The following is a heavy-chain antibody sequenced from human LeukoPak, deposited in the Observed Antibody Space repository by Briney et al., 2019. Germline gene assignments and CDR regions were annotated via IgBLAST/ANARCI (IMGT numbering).Heavy chain of an antibody. CDR3: AKVGGIAAAGTGT. CDR1: GFTFSSYA. J-gene: IGHJ4*02. Sequence: GGSLRLSCAASGFTFSSYAMHWVRQAPGKGLEWVAVISYDGSNKYYADSVKGRFTISRDNSKNTLYLQMNSLRAEDTAVYYCAKVGGIAAAGTGTWGQGTLVTVSS. V-gene: IGHV3-30-3*01. D-gene: IGHD6-13*01. CDR2: ISYDGSNK.